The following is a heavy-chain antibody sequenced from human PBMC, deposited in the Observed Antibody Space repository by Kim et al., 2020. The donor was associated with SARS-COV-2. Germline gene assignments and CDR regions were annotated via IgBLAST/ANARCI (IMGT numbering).Heavy chain of an antibody. V-gene: IGHV3-7*03. CDR2: IKQDGSEK. Sequence: VGSLRLSCVASGFTFSTYWMSWVRQAPGKGLEWVANIKQDGSEKYYVDSVKGRFTISRDNAKNSLYLQMNSLRAEDTALYYCARARTLEDYWGQGTLVTVSS. CDR1: GFTFSTYW. J-gene: IGHJ4*02. CDR3: ARARTLEDY. D-gene: IGHD2-2*01.